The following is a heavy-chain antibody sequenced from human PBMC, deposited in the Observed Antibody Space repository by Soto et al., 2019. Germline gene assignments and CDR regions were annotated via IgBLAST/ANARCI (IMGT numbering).Heavy chain of an antibody. CDR2: INPSGGST. CDR3: ARARNQDYYGMDV. D-gene: IGHD4-4*01. CDR1: GYTFTSYY. Sequence: ASEKVSCKASGYTFTSYYMHWVRQAPGQGLEWMGIINPSGGSTSYAQKFQGRVTMTRDTSTSTVYMELSSLRSEDTAVYYCARARNQDYYGMDVWGQGTTVTVSS. J-gene: IGHJ6*02. V-gene: IGHV1-46*01.